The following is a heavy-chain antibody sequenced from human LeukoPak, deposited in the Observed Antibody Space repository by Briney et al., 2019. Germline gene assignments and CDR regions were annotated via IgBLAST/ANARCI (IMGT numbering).Heavy chain of an antibody. D-gene: IGHD6-19*01. Sequence: GGSLRLSCAASVFTFSSYSMSWVRQAPGKGLEWVSAISGSGGSTYYADSVKGRFTISRDNSKNTLYLQMNSLRAEDTAVYYCAKVYSSGWYVDYWGQGTLVTVSS. CDR3: AKVYSSGWYVDY. CDR1: VFTFSSYS. CDR2: ISGSGGST. J-gene: IGHJ4*02. V-gene: IGHV3-23*01.